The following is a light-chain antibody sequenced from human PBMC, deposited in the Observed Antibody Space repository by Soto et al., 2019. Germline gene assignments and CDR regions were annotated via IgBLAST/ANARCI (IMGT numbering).Light chain of an antibody. CDR2: TAS. Sequence: DIQVTQSPSSLSASGGDRVTITCLSSQSISNYLNWYQQKPGTAPKLLIYTASSLQSGVPSRFSGSGSGTDFTLTISSLQPEDFATYYCQQSHSTPLTFGGGTKVDIX. V-gene: IGKV1-39*01. CDR1: QSISNY. J-gene: IGKJ4*01. CDR3: QQSHSTPLT.